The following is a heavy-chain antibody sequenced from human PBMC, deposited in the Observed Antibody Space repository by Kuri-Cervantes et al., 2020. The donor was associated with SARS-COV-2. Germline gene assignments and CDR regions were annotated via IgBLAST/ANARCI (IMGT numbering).Heavy chain of an antibody. J-gene: IGHJ4*02. Sequence: GESLKISCAASGFTFSSYGMNWVRQAPGKGLEWVSYISSSGSTIYYADSVKGRFTISRDNAKNSLYLQMNSLRAEDTAVYYCASRSSSWSPLDYWGQGTLVTVSS. V-gene: IGHV3-48*04. CDR1: GFTFSSYG. CDR2: ISSSGSTI. D-gene: IGHD6-13*01. CDR3: ASRSSSWSPLDY.